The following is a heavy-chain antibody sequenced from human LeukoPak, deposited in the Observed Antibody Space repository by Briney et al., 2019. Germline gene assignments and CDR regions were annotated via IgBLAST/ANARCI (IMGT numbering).Heavy chain of an antibody. Sequence: NPSETLSLTCTDPGGSLSSYYWSWIRQPPGKGLEWIGYIYYRGRTKYSPSLQSRFTISVDTSRNQFSLRLSSVTAADTAVYYCARQSDDLGYFQHWGQGTLVTVSS. CDR3: ARQSDDLGYFQH. V-gene: IGHV4-59*08. CDR2: IYYRGRT. J-gene: IGHJ1*01. D-gene: IGHD3-16*01. CDR1: GGSLSSYY.